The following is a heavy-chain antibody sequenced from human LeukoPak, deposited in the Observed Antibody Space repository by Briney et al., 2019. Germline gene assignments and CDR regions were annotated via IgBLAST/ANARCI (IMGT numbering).Heavy chain of an antibody. J-gene: IGHJ4*02. Sequence: SVTVSCKASGGTFSSYAISRVRQAPGQGLEWMGGIIPIFGTANYAQKFQGRVTITADESTSTAYMELSSLRSEDTAVYYCARSDSSSWYGQYYFDYWGQGTLVTVSS. D-gene: IGHD6-13*01. CDR2: IIPIFGTA. V-gene: IGHV1-69*13. CDR3: ARSDSSSWYGQYYFDY. CDR1: GGTFSSYA.